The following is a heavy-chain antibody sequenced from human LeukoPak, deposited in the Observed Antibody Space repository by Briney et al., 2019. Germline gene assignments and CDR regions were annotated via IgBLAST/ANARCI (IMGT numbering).Heavy chain of an antibody. Sequence: GGSLRLSCAASGFTFSDNYMSWVRQAPGKGLEWVSVFYSGGSTRYADSVKGRFTISRDNSKNTLYLQLNSLRAEDTAVYFCASSSWSSEYFHYWGQGTLVTVSS. J-gene: IGHJ1*01. CDR2: FYSGGST. CDR1: GFTFSDNY. D-gene: IGHD6-13*01. CDR3: ASSSWSSEYFHY. V-gene: IGHV3-66*01.